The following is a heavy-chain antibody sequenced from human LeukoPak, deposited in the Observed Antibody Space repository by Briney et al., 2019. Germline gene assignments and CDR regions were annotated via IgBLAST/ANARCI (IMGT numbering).Heavy chain of an antibody. J-gene: IGHJ3*02. CDR1: GFTFSSYD. CDR2: IGTAGDT. D-gene: IGHD4-17*01. CDR3: ARGPHYGDYASAFDI. V-gene: IGHV3-13*01. Sequence: GGSLRLSCAASGFTFSSYDMHWVRQATGKGLEWVSAIGTAGDTYYPGSVKGRFTITRENAKNSLYLQMNSLRAGDTAVYYCARGPHYGDYASAFDIWGQGTMVTVSS.